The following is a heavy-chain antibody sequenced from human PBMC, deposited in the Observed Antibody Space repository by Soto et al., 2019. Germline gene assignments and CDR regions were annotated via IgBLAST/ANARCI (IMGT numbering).Heavy chain of an antibody. D-gene: IGHD3-3*02. CDR2: ISGSCGST. Sequence: GGSLIHSCACSAVDVSANFMNWVRQAPGKGLEWVSAISGSCGSTYYADSVKCRFTISRDNSKNTLYLQMNSLKIEDTAVYYCTRDPPPFTWGQGTLVTVSS. CDR3: TRDPPPFT. V-gene: IGHV3-23*01. CDR1: AVDVSANF. J-gene: IGHJ5*02.